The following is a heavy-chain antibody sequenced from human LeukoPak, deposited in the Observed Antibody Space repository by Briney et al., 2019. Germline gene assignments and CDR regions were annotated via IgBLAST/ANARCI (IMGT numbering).Heavy chain of an antibody. Sequence: ASVKVSCKASGYTFTSYGISWVRQAPGQGLEWMGWISAYNGNTNYAQKLQGRVTMTTDTSTSTAHMELRSLRSDDTAVYYCARDPRIAVAGTPRYWGQGTLVTVSS. J-gene: IGHJ4*02. CDR2: ISAYNGNT. V-gene: IGHV1-18*01. D-gene: IGHD6-19*01. CDR3: ARDPRIAVAGTPRY. CDR1: GYTFTSYG.